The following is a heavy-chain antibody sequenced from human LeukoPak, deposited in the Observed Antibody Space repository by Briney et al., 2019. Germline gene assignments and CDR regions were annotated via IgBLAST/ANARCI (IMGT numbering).Heavy chain of an antibody. D-gene: IGHD2-15*01. CDR2: ISGSGTTT. Sequence: GGSLRLSCAASGFTFSSYAMSWVRQAPGKGLEWVPGISGSGTTTKYADSVKGRLTISRDNSKNTLYLQMNSLRAEDTAVYYCAKDQDCSGGSCRPDYWGQGTLVTVSS. V-gene: IGHV3-23*01. CDR3: AKDQDCSGGSCRPDY. J-gene: IGHJ4*02. CDR1: GFTFSSYA.